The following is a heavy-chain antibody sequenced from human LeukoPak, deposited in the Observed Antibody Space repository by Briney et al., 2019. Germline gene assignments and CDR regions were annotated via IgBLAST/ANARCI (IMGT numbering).Heavy chain of an antibody. CDR3: ARDRSSGWLEVGGYFDY. D-gene: IGHD6-19*01. Sequence: ASVKVSCKASGYTFTGYYMHWVRQAPGQGLGWMGWINPNSGGTNYAQKFQGRVTLTRDTSISPAYMGLSRRRSDDTAGYYCARDRSSGWLEVGGYFDYWGQGTLVTVSS. V-gene: IGHV1-2*02. CDR2: INPNSGGT. J-gene: IGHJ4*02. CDR1: GYTFTGYY.